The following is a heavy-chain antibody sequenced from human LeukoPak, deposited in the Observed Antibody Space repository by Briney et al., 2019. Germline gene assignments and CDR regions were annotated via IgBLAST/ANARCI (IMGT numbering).Heavy chain of an antibody. J-gene: IGHJ6*01. D-gene: IGHD6-19*01. CDR1: GYTFTSYG. CDR2: ISTYNGYA. V-gene: IGHV1-18*01. Sequence: ASVKVSCKASGYTFTSYGISWVRQAPGQGLEWMGWISTYNGYANYAQKLQGRVTMTTETSTSTAYMELRSLRSDDTAVYYCARNSSDWYGYMDVWGQRDHGHRLL. CDR3: ARNSSDWYGYMDV.